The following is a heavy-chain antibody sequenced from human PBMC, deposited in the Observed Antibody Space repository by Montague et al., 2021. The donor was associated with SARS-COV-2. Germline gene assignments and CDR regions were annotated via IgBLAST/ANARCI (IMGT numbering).Heavy chain of an antibody. J-gene: IGHJ2*01. D-gene: IGHD3-22*01. CDR1: GGSINDHY. CDR2: ISSNEKT. Sequence: SXTLSLTCTVSGGSINDHYRSWIRQSPGKGLEWIGYISSNEKTNYNPSLKSRVTLSADASRNEFSLKLDSVTAADTAVYFCARRGYYDSAGYHWHLDLWGRGMLVTVSS. V-gene: IGHV4-4*09. CDR3: ARRGYYDSAGYHWHLDL.